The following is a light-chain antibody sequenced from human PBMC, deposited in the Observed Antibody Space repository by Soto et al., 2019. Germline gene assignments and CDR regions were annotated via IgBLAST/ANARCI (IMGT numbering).Light chain of an antibody. CDR3: QQRSNWPPGYT. Sequence: EIVLTQSPATLSLSPGERATLSCRASQSVSSYLAWYQKKPGQAPRLLIYDASNRATGIPARFSGSGSGTDFTLTISSLEPEDFAVYDCQQRSNWPPGYTFGQGTKLEI. CDR2: DAS. CDR1: QSVSSY. J-gene: IGKJ2*01. V-gene: IGKV3-11*01.